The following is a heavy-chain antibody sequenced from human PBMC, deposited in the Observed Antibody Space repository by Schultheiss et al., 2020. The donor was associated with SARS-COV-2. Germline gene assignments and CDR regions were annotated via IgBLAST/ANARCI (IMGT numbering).Heavy chain of an antibody. CDR1: GYMFAANW. V-gene: IGHV5-51*01. J-gene: IGHJ4*02. CDR2: IYPADSDA. D-gene: IGHD3-10*01. Sequence: GESLKISCQGSGYMFAANWISWVRQMPGKGLEWMGVIYPADSDARYNPSFQGQVILSADRSTSTAYLQWDNLKASDTAMYYCARRASDYHGSSSTNPLDYWGQGTLVTVSS. CDR3: ARRASDYHGSSSTNPLDY.